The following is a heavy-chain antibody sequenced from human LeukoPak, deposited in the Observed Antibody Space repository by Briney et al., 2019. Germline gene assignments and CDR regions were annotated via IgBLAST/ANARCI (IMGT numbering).Heavy chain of an antibody. J-gene: IGHJ4*02. D-gene: IGHD4-17*01. Sequence: PGGSLRLSCAASGFTFSSYGMPWVRQAPGKGLEWVAAISNDGNKKYYADSVKGRFSISRDNSKNTLYVQMHSLRPEDTAVYYCAKAPLYGDYQPFDYWGQGTLVTVSS. V-gene: IGHV3-30*18. CDR3: AKAPLYGDYQPFDY. CDR2: ISNDGNKK. CDR1: GFTFSSYG.